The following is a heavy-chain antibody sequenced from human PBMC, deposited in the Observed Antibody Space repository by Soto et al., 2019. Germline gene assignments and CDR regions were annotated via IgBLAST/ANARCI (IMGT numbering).Heavy chain of an antibody. J-gene: IGHJ5*02. Sequence: PSETLSLTCTVSGGPISSGGYYWSWIRQHPGKGLEWIGYIYYSGSTYYNPSLKSRVTISVDTSKNQFSLKLSSVTAADTAVYYCARDSGKSNSFDPPGQATLVTRST. V-gene: IGHV4-31*03. D-gene: IGHD6-19*01. CDR3: ARDSGKSNSFDP. CDR1: GGPISSGGYY. CDR2: IYYSGST.